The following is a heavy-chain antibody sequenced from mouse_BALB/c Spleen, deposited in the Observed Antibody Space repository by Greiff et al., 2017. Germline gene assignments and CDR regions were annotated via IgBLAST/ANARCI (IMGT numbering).Heavy chain of an antibody. Sequence: VQLQQSGAELAKPGASVKMSCKASGYTFTSYWMHWVKQRPGQGLEWIGYINPSTGYTEYNQKFKDKATLTADKSSSTAYMQLSSLTSEDSAVYYCARGGYYPYWYFDVWGAGTTVTVSS. V-gene: IGHV1-7*01. J-gene: IGHJ1*01. CDR3: ARGGYYPYWYFDV. CDR1: GYTFTSYW. CDR2: INPSTGYT. D-gene: IGHD2-3*01.